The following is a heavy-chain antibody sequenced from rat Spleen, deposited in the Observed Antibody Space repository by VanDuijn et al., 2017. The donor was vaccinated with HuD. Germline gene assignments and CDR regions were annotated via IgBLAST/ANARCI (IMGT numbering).Heavy chain of an antibody. D-gene: IGHD1-12*03. CDR1: GFSLSSYG. V-gene: IGHV2-16*01. J-gene: IGHJ2*01. CDR3: TRNYDGSSFDY. Sequence: QVQLKESGPGLVQPSQTLSLTCTVSGFSLSSYGVIWVRQPPGKGLEWIGAMWSGGTTDYNSALKSRLRISRDTSKSQVFLRMNSLQTEDTAMYFCTRNYDGSSFDYWGQGVMVTVSS. CDR2: MWSGGTT.